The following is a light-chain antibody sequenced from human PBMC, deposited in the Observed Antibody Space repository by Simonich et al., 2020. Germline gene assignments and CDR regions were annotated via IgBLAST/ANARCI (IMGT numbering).Light chain of an antibody. V-gene: IGKV4-1*01. CDR3: QQYYSTPYT. Sequence: DIVMTQSPDSLAVSLGERATINCKSSQSVLYSSNNKNYLAWYQQKPGPTPQLISYWASTRESGVPDRFSGSGSGTDFTLTISSLQAEDVAVYYCQQYYSTPYTFGQGTKLEIK. CDR1: QSVLYSSNNKNY. CDR2: WAS. J-gene: IGKJ2*01.